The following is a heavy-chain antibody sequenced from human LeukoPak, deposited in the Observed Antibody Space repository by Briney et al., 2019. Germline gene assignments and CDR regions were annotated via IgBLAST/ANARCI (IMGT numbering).Heavy chain of an antibody. CDR3: ARQGGYCSSTSCYLLSRFDP. CDR2: IYPGDSDT. V-gene: IGHV5-51*01. Sequence: GESLKISCKGSGYSFTSYWIGWVRQMPGKGLEWMGIIYPGDSDTRYSPSFQGQVTISADKSISTAYLQWSSLKASDTAMYYCARQGGYCSSTSCYLLSRFDPWGQGTLVTVSS. J-gene: IGHJ5*02. CDR1: GYSFTSYW. D-gene: IGHD2-2*01.